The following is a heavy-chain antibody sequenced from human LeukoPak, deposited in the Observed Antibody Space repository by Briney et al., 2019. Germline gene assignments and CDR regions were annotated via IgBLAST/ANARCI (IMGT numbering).Heavy chain of an antibody. D-gene: IGHD3-3*01. CDR2: ISGSGGST. CDR1: GFTFSSYA. Sequence: GGSLRLSCAASGFTFSSYAMSWVRQAPGKGLEWVSAISGSGGSTYYADSVKGRFTISRDNSKNTLYLQMNSLRAEDTAVYYCAKDSHITTGITIFGVVIIQESFDYRGQGTLVTVSS. V-gene: IGHV3-23*01. CDR3: AKDSHITTGITIFGVVIIQESFDY. J-gene: IGHJ4*02.